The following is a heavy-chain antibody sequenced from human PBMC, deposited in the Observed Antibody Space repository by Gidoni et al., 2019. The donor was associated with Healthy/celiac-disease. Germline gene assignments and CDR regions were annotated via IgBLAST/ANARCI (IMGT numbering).Heavy chain of an antibody. CDR1: GGTFSSYA. J-gene: IGHJ5*02. Sequence: QVQLVQSGAEVKKPGSSVKVSCKASGGTFSSYAISLVRQAPGQGLEWMGGIIPIFGTANYAQKFQGRVTITADESTSTAYMELSSLRSEDTAVYYCARGGERLILRFLEWNWFDPWGQGTLVTVSS. CDR3: ARGGERLILRFLEWNWFDP. V-gene: IGHV1-69*01. CDR2: IIPIFGTA. D-gene: IGHD3-3*01.